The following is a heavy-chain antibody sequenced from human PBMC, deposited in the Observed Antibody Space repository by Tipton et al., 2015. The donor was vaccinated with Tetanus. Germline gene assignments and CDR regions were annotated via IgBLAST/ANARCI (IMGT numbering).Heavy chain of an antibody. CDR2: IYPGDSDT. D-gene: IGHD2-8*01. CDR3: ARAHCTDGGCEFDF. CDR1: GYIFNNYW. Sequence: VQLVQSGGEVKKPGESLKISCKGSGYIFNNYWIGWVRQKPGKGLGWIGIIYPGDSDTRYRPSFQCQVTTSVEKSINTGYLQWSSLEASDSSMFYCARAHCTDGGCEFDFWGLGGLVTGAS. V-gene: IGHV5-51*01. J-gene: IGHJ4*02.